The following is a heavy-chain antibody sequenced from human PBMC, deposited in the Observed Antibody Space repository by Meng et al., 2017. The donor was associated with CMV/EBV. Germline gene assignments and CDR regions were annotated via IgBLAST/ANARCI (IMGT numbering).Heavy chain of an antibody. V-gene: IGHV3-21*01. J-gene: IGHJ6*02. CDR1: GFTFSSYW. CDR2: ISSSSSYI. D-gene: IGHD3-16*01. Sequence: GESLKISCAASGFTFSSYWMHWVRQAPGKGLEWVSSISSSSSYIYYADSVKGRFTISRDNAKNSLYLQMNSLRAEDTAVYYCTGFGVTGLDYYYYGMDVWGQGTTVTVSS. CDR3: TGFGVTGLDYYYYGMDV.